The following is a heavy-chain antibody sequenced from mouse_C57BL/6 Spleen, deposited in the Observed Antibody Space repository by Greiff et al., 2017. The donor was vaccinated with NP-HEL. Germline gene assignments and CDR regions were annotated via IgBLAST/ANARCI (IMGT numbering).Heavy chain of an antibody. CDR2: IYPGDGDT. V-gene: IGHV1-80*01. Sequence: VKLQESGAELVKPGASVKISCKASGYAFSSYWMNWVKQRPGKGLEWIGQIYPGDGDTNYNGKFKGKATLTADKSSSTAYMQLSSLTSEDSAVYFCARSRTDYFDYWGQGTTLTVSS. J-gene: IGHJ2*01. CDR3: ARSRTDYFDY. D-gene: IGHD4-1*01. CDR1: GYAFSSYW.